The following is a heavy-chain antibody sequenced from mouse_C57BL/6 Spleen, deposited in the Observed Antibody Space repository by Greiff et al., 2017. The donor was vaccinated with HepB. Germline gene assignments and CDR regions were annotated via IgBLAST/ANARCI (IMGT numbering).Heavy chain of an antibody. V-gene: IGHV10-3*01. CDR2: IRSKSSNYAT. Sequence: VQLQQSGGGLVQPKGSLKLSCAASGFTFNTYAMHWVRQAPGKGLEWVARIRSKSSNYATYYADSVKDRFTISRDDSQSMLYLQMNNLKTEDTAMYYCVRGRDYDLWFAYWGQGTLVTVSA. CDR1: GFTFNTYA. CDR3: VRGRDYDLWFAY. D-gene: IGHD2-4*01. J-gene: IGHJ3*01.